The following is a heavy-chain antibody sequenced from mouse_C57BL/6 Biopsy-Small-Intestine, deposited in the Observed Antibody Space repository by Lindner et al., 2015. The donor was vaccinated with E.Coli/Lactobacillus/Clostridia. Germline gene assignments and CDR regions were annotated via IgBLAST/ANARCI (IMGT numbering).Heavy chain of an antibody. J-gene: IGHJ2*01. D-gene: IGHD1-1*01. Sequence: EVQLQESGPELVKPGASVKMSCKASGYTFTDYNMHWVKQSHGKSLEWIGYINPNNGGTSYNQKFKGKAXLTVNKSSSTAYMELRSLTSEDSAVYYCARLLRFFDYWGQGTTLTVSS. V-gene: IGHV1-22*01. CDR2: INPNNGGT. CDR3: ARLLRFFDY. CDR1: GYTFTDYN.